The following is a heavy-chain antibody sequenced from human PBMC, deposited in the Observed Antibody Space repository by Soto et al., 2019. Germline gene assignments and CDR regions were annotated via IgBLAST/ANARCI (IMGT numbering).Heavy chain of an antibody. D-gene: IGHD5-12*01. J-gene: IGHJ6*02. CDR1: GFTFSSYA. CDR3: ARAPGSGYDYYYGMDV. V-gene: IGHV3-30-3*01. Sequence: GGSLRLSCAASGFTFSSYAMHWVRQAPGKGLEWVAVISYDGSNKYYADSVKGRFTISRDNSKNTLYLQMNSLRAEDTAVYYCARAPGSGYDYYYGMDVWGQGTTVTVSS. CDR2: ISYDGSNK.